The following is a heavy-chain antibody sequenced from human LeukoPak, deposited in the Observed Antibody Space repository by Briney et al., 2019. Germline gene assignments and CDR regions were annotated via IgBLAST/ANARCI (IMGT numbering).Heavy chain of an antibody. CDR2: IYYSGST. Sequence: SETLSLTCTVSAGSISSSSYYWGWIRQPPGKGLEWIGSIYYSGSTHYNPSLKRRVTISADTSKNPFSLNLSSATPPVTAVYYCATPAHPNIAAALPDYSGPGTLVTVSS. D-gene: IGHD6-13*01. V-gene: IGHV4-39*01. J-gene: IGHJ4*02. CDR1: AGSISSSSYY. CDR3: ATPAHPNIAAALPDY.